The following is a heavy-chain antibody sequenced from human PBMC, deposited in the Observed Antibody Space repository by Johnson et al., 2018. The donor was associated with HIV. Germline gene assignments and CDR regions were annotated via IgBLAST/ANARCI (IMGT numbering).Heavy chain of an antibody. CDR2: LNEGGSQK. J-gene: IGHJ3*02. CDR3: ARSFRDYEEDTFDI. D-gene: IGHD4-17*01. CDR1: GFTFSSYW. Sequence: VQLVESGGGLVQPGGSLRLSCADSGFTFSSYWMNWVRQAPGKGLEWVATLNEGGSQKYYVDAVKGRFSISRDNAKNSLYLQMNSLRAEDTAVYYCARSFRDYEEDTFDIWGQGTMVTVSS. V-gene: IGHV3-7*01.